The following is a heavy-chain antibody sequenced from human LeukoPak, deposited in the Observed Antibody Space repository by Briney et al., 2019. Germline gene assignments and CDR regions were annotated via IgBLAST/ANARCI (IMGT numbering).Heavy chain of an antibody. CDR3: AKDVTGTGAFGI. V-gene: IGHV3-9*01. D-gene: IGHD1-7*01. CDR2: ISWNSGTI. J-gene: IGHJ3*02. CDR1: GFTFDDYA. Sequence: GGSLRLSCAASGFTFDDYAMHWVRHAPGKGLEWVSGISWNSGTIGYADSVKGRFTISRDNAKNSLYLQMHSLRAEDTAFYFCAKDVTGTGAFGIWGQGTMVTVSS.